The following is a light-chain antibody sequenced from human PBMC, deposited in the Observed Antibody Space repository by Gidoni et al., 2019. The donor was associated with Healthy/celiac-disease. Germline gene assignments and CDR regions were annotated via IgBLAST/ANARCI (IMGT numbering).Light chain of an antibody. V-gene: IGKV3-11*01. J-gene: IGKJ4*01. CDR2: DAA. CDR3: QQRSNPLT. CDR1: QSVSSY. Sequence: EIVLTQSPATLSLSPGERATLPCRASQSVSSYLAWYQQKPGQAPRLHIYDAANRATGIPARFSGGGSETDFTLTISCLEPEDFAVYYCQQRSNPLTFGGGTKVEIK.